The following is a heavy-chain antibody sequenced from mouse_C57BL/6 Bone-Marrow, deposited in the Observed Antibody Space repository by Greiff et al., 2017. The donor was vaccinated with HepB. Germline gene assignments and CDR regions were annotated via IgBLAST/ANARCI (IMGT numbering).Heavy chain of an antibody. CDR3: ARDYGSSYWYFDV. D-gene: IGHD1-1*01. V-gene: IGHV1-85*01. CDR2: IYPRDGST. J-gene: IGHJ1*03. Sequence: VKLVESGPELVKPGASVKLSCKASGYTFTSYDINWVKQRPGQGLEWIGWIYPRDGSTKYNEKFKGKATLTVDTSSSTAYMELHSLTSEDSAVYFCARDYGSSYWYFDVWVTGTTVTVSS. CDR1: GYTFTSYD.